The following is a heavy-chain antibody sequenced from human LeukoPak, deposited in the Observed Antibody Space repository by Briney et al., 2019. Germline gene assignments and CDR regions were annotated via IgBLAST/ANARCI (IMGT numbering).Heavy chain of an antibody. CDR2: IYYSGST. CDR1: DDSIRSYY. Sequence: SETLTLTCTVSDDSIRSYYWSWIRQPPGKGLEWIAYIYYSGSTNYNPSLKSRVTISVDTSKKQFSLKVSSVTAADTAVYYCARHDCTWPTIFGYWGRGTLVTVSS. CDR3: ARHDCTWPTIFGY. J-gene: IGHJ4*02. V-gene: IGHV4-59*08. D-gene: IGHD2-21*02.